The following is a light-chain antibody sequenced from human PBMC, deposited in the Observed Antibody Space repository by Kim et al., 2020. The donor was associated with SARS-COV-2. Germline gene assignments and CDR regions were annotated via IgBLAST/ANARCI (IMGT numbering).Light chain of an antibody. CDR2: QDS. J-gene: IGLJ1*01. CDR1: KLGDKY. CDR3: QAWDSSTLYV. Sequence: SYELTQPPSVSVSPGQTASITCSGDKLGDKYACWYQQKPGQSPVLVIYQDSKRPSGIPERFSGSNSGNTATLTISGTQPMDEADYYCQAWDSSTLYVFGT. V-gene: IGLV3-1*01.